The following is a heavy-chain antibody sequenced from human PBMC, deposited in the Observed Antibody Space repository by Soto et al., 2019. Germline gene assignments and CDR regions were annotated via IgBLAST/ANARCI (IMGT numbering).Heavy chain of an antibody. Sequence: GGSLRLSCAASGFTFSSYEMNWVRQAPGKGLEWVSYISSSGSTIYYADSVKGRSTISRDNAKNSLYLQMNSLRAEDTAVYYCARERDGYNRFDYWGQGTLVTVSS. CDR2: ISSSGSTI. V-gene: IGHV3-48*03. CDR3: ARERDGYNRFDY. CDR1: GFTFSSYE. J-gene: IGHJ4*02. D-gene: IGHD5-12*01.